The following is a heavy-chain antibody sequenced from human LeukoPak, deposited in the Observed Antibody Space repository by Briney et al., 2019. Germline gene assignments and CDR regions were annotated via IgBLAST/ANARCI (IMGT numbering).Heavy chain of an antibody. CDR3: ARELQPKAAMVRGAWFDP. CDR1: GGSISSGDYY. V-gene: IGHV4-30-4*01. CDR2: IYYSGST. J-gene: IGHJ5*02. Sequence: SETLSLTCTVSGGSISSGDYYWSWIRQPPGKGLEWIGYIYYSGSTYYNPSLKSRVTISVDTSKNQFSLKLSSVTAADTAVYYCARELQPKAAMVRGAWFDPWGQGTLVTVSS. D-gene: IGHD3-10*01.